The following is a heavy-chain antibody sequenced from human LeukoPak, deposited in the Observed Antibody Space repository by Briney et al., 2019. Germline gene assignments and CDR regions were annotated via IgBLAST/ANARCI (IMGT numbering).Heavy chain of an antibody. Sequence: SGTLSLTCAVSGGSISSSRWWSWVRQPPGKGLEWIGEINHSGSTNYNPSPKSRVTISVDISKNQFSLKLSSVTAADTAVYYCARTQNSLSDYWGQGTLVTVSS. D-gene: IGHD2/OR15-2a*01. J-gene: IGHJ4*02. V-gene: IGHV4-4*02. CDR1: GGSISSSRW. CDR2: INHSGST. CDR3: ARTQNSLSDY.